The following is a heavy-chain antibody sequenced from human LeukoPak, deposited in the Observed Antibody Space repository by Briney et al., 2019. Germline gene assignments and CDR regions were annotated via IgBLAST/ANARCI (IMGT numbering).Heavy chain of an antibody. CDR1: GFSFNRRG. V-gene: IGHV3-48*04. D-gene: IGHD3-16*01. Sequence: PGGSLRLSCATSGFSFNRRGMNWVRQPPGKGLEWVSYISPRSETIFYAESVQGRFAVSRDDAKGSLYQQMHTLRVEDTAVYYCARIDGPTVFTYYMDLWGKGTTVTVAS. J-gene: IGHJ6*03. CDR3: ARIDGPTVFTYYMDL. CDR2: ISPRSETI.